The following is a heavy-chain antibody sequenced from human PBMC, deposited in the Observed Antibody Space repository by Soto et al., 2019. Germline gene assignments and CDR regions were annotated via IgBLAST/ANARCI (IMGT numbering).Heavy chain of an antibody. J-gene: IGHJ4*02. Sequence: GGSLRLSCVASGFTFISSFMGWIRQAPGKGLEWVANINQDGGVTYYVDSVEGRFTISRDNTKDSLYLQMNSLRGEDTAIYYCARYYRGSGRYFFDYWGQGTPVTVSS. CDR2: INQDGGVT. V-gene: IGHV3-7*03. D-gene: IGHD6-19*01. CDR3: ARYYRGSGRYFFDY. CDR1: GFTFISSF.